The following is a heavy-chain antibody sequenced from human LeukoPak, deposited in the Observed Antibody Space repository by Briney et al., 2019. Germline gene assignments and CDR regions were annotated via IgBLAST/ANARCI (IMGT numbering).Heavy chain of an antibody. J-gene: IGHJ4*02. V-gene: IGHV1-18*01. D-gene: IGHD5-24*01. Sequence: GASVKVSCRASGYTFPSSGMTWVRQAPGQGLEWMGWISVYSGDTNYAQKLQGRVTMTTDISTGTVYMELRSLRSDDTAVYYCARDYERWLQFGYYFDYWGQGTLVTVSS. CDR3: ARDYERWLQFGYYFDY. CDR2: ISVYSGDT. CDR1: GYTFPSSG.